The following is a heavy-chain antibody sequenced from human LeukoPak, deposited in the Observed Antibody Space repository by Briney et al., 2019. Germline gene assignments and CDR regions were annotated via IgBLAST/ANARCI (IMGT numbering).Heavy chain of an antibody. CDR1: GPLVSSGSYD. J-gene: IGHJ5*02. CDR3: ARGEPSWFDP. CDR2: IYYSGSM. Sequence: PSETLSLTCTVSGPLVSSGSYDWGWLRQPPGKGLEWAGHIYYSGSMNNNPSLKSRVTISVDTSKNQFSLKLSSVTAADTAVYYCARGEPSWFDPWGQGTLVTVSS. D-gene: IGHD1-26*01. V-gene: IGHV4-61*01.